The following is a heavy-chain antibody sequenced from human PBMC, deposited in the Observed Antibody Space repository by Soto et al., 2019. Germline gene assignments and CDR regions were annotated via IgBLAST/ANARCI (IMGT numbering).Heavy chain of an antibody. J-gene: IGHJ6*02. CDR1: GYTFSRNG. Sequence: QVQLVQSGAEVKNPGASAKVSCKASGYTFSRNGISWVRQAPGQGLEWMGWISGNNGNTNYAQRLQGRVTMTTDTSTSTAYSELRSLRSDDTAVYYCARDDGGSSSRYYYYGLDVWGQGTTVTVSS. CDR3: ARDDGGSSSRYYYYGLDV. D-gene: IGHD6-6*01. V-gene: IGHV1-18*04. CDR2: ISGNNGNT.